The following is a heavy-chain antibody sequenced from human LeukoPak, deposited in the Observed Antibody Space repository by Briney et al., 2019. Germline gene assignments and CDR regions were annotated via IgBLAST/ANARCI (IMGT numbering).Heavy chain of an antibody. J-gene: IGHJ4*02. V-gene: IGHV3-11*01. CDR3: ARATPYCSSTSCPYYFDY. CDR2: ISSSGSTI. CDR1: GFTFSDYY. D-gene: IGHD2-2*01. Sequence: PGGSLRLPCAASGFTFSDYYMSWIRQAPGKGLEWVSYISSSGSTIYYADSVKGRFTISRDNAKNSLYLQMNSLRAEDTAVYYCARATPYCSSTSCPYYFDYWGQGTLVTVSS.